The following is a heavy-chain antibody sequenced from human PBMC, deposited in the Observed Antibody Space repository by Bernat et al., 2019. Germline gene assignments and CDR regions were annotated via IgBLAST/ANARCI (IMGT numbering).Heavy chain of an antibody. D-gene: IGHD2-15*01. CDR3: ARLETYCSGGSCYNLGAFDI. Sequence: QLQLQESGPGLVKPSETQSLTCTVSGGSISSSSYYWGWIRQPPGKGLEWIGSIYYSGSTYYNPSLKSRVTISVDTSKNQFSLKLSSVTAADTAVYYCARLETYCSGGSCYNLGAFDIWGQGTMVTVSS. V-gene: IGHV4-39*01. CDR2: IYYSGST. J-gene: IGHJ3*02. CDR1: GGSISSSSYY.